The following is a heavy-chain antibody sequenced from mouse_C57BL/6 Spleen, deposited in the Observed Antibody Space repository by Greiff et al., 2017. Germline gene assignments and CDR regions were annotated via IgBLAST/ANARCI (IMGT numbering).Heavy chain of an antibody. J-gene: IGHJ3*01. V-gene: IGHV2-2*01. D-gene: IGHD2-4*01. CDR1: GFSLTSYG. Sequence: QVQLQQSGPGLVQPSQSLSITCTVSGFSLTSYGVHWVRQSPGKGLEWLGVIWSGGSTDYNAAFISRLSISKDNSKSQVFFKMNSLQADDTAIYYCARGRLDDYDWFAYWGQGTLVTVSA. CDR3: ARGRLDDYDWFAY. CDR2: IWSGGST.